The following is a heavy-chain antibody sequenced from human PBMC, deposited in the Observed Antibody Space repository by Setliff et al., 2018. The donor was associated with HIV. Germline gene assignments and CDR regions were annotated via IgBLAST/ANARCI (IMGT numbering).Heavy chain of an antibody. J-gene: IGHJ5*02. CDR1: RYTLTELS. V-gene: IGHV1-24*01. CDR2: FDPEHRKT. Sequence: GASVKVSCKVSRYTLTELSMHWVRQAPGKGLEWMGSFDPEHRKTLYAQKFQGRVTMTQDTSTDTAYMELSSLRSDDTAVYYCARDYGSGRGSDPWGQGTLVTVSS. D-gene: IGHD3-10*01. CDR3: ARDYGSGRGSDP.